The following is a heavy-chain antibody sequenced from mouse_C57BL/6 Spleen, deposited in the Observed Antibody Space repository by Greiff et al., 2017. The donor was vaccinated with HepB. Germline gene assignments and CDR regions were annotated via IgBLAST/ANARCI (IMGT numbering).Heavy chain of an antibody. Sequence: EVQLQQSGAELVRPGASVKLSCTASGFNIKDDYMHWVKQRPEQGLEWIGWIDPENGDTEYASKFQGKATITADTSSNTAYLQLSSLTSEDTAVYYCTTGLRWGWYFDVWGTGTTVTVSS. V-gene: IGHV14-4*01. CDR1: GFNIKDDY. D-gene: IGHD1-1*02. J-gene: IGHJ1*03. CDR2: IDPENGDT. CDR3: TTGLRWGWYFDV.